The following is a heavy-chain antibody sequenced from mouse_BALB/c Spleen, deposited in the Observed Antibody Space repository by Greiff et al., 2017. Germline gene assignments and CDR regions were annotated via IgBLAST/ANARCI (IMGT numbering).Heavy chain of an antibody. CDR3: AR. V-gene: IGHV5-17*02. J-gene: IGHJ3*01. CDR1: GFTFSSFG. Sequence: EVMLVESGGGLVQPGGSRKLSCAASGFTFSSFGMHWVRQAPEKGLEWVAYISSGSSTIYYADTVKGRFTISRDNPKNTLFLQMTSLRSEDTAMYYCARGGQGTLVTVSA. CDR2: ISSGSSTI.